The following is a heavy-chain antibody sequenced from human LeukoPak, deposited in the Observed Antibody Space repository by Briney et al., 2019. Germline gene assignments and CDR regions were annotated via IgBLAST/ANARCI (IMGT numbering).Heavy chain of an antibody. CDR1: GGTFSSYA. V-gene: IGHV1-69*13. D-gene: IGHD6-19*01. J-gene: IGHJ4*02. CDR3: ARQYSSGWYYFDY. Sequence: ASVKVSCKASGGTFSSYAISWVRQAPGQGLEWMGGIIPIFGTANYAQKFQSRVTITADESTSTAYMELSSLRSEDTAVYYCARQYSSGWYYFDYWGQGTLVTVSS. CDR2: IIPIFGTA.